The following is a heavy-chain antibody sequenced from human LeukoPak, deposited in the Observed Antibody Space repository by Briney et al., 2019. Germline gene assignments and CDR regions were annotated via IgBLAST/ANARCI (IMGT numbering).Heavy chain of an antibody. CDR3: ARGSYYYDSSGYRTYYFDY. J-gene: IGHJ4*02. CDR1: GYSISSGCY. D-gene: IGHD3-22*01. V-gene: IGHV4-38-2*02. Sequence: SETLCLTCTASGYSISSGCYWGWLRHPPGKGLEWIGNIYYSGSTNYNPSLKSRVTISVDTSKNPFSLKLSSVTAADTAVYYCARGSYYYDSSGYRTYYFDYWGQGTLVTVSS. CDR2: IYYSGST.